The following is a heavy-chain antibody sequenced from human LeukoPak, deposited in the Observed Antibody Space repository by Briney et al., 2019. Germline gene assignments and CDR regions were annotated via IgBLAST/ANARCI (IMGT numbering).Heavy chain of an antibody. CDR3: ARLEMATISFDY. Sequence: PGGSLRLSCAASGFAFSSYSMNWVRQAPGKGLEWVSSISSSSSYIYYADSVKGRFTISRDNAKNSLYLQMNSLRAEDTAVYYCARLEMATISFDYWGQGTLVTVSS. CDR2: ISSSSSYI. D-gene: IGHD5-24*01. J-gene: IGHJ4*02. V-gene: IGHV3-21*01. CDR1: GFAFSSYS.